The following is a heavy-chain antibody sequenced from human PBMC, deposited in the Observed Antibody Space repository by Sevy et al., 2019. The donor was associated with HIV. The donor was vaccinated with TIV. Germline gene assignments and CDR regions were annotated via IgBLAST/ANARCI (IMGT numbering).Heavy chain of an antibody. Sequence: SETLSLTCTVSGGSISSHYWSWIRQPPGKGLEWIGYIYYSGSTNYNPSLKSRVTISVDTSKNQFSLKLSSVTAADTAVYYCARVTTFGGVIVSFDYWGQGTLVTVSS. CDR1: GGSISSHY. J-gene: IGHJ4*02. V-gene: IGHV4-59*11. CDR3: ARVTTFGGVIVSFDY. D-gene: IGHD3-16*02. CDR2: IYYSGST.